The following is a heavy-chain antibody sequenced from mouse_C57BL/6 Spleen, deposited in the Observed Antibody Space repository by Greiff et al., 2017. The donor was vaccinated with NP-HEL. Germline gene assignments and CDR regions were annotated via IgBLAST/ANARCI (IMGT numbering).Heavy chain of an antibody. D-gene: IGHD1-1*01. CDR3: ARDYYGSNDWYFDV. CDR1: GYTFTSYG. CDR2: IYPRSGNT. Sequence: QVQLQQSGAELARPGASVKLSCKASGYTFTSYGISWVKQRTGQGLEWIGEIYPRSGNTYYNEKFKGKATLTADKSSSTAYMELRSLTSEDSAVYFCARDYYGSNDWYFDVWGTGTTVTVSS. V-gene: IGHV1-81*01. J-gene: IGHJ1*03.